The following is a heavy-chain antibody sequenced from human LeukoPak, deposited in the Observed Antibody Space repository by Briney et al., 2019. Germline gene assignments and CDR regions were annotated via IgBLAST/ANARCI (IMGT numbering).Heavy chain of an antibody. CDR3: ARDSYYHDSSGYPPAFDI. V-gene: IGHV4-30-2*01. CDR2: IYHSGST. Sequence: SETLSLTCAVSGGSISSGGYSWSWIRQPPGKGLEWIGYIYHSGSTYYNPSLKSRVTISVDRSKNQFSLKLSSVTAADTAVYYCARDSYYHDSSGYPPAFDIWGQGTMVTVSS. CDR1: GGSISSGGYS. D-gene: IGHD3-22*01. J-gene: IGHJ3*02.